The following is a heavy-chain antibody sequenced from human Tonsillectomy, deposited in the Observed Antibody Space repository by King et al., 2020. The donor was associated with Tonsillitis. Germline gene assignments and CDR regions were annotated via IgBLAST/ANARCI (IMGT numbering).Heavy chain of an antibody. CDR2: ISSSGTDT. D-gene: IGHD2-8*01. CDR3: ARLNGGTVDA. V-gene: IGHV3-11*05. J-gene: IGHJ5*02. Sequence: GGGGGGGGNRGGSLRLSCAASGFTFSDDYMSWVRQAPGKGLEWLSYISSSGTDTDYAESVKGRFFISRDNAWTSLYLQMSSLRAEDTAVYYGARLNGGTVDAWGQGTLVTVSS. CDR1: GFTFSDDY.